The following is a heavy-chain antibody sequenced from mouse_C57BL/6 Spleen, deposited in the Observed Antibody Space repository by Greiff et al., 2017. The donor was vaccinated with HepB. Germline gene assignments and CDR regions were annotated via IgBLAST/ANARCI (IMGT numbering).Heavy chain of an antibody. CDR2: IDPSDSYT. Sequence: QVQLQQSGAELVKPGASVKLSCKASGYTFTSYWMQWVKQRPGQGLEWIGEIDPSDSYTNYNQKFKGKATLTVDTSSSTAYMQLSSLTSEDSAVYYCARRGGLPIDYWGQGTTLTVSS. D-gene: IGHD2-10*01. CDR3: ARRGGLPIDY. J-gene: IGHJ2*01. CDR1: GYTFTSYW. V-gene: IGHV1-50*01.